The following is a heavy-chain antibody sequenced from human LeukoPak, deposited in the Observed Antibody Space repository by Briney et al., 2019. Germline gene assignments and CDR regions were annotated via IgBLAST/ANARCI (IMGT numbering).Heavy chain of an antibody. V-gene: IGHV4-59*08. CDR1: GGSISSYY. J-gene: IGHJ4*02. D-gene: IGHD6-19*01. CDR3: ARQCCPAVAGTFFDY. Sequence: SETLSLTCTVSGGSISSYYWSWIRQPPEKGLEWIGYIYYNGTTNYNPSLKSRVTISVDTSRNQFSLKLNSVTAAETAVYYCARQCCPAVAGTFFDYWGQGTPVTVSS. CDR2: IYYNGTT.